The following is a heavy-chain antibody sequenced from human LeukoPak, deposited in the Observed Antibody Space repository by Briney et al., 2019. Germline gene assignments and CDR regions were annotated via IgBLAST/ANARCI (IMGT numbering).Heavy chain of an antibody. D-gene: IGHD3-3*01. CDR3: AKSATVFTIFGVGYDY. Sequence: PGGSLRLSCAASGFTFSSYWMSWVRQAPGKGLEWVANIKQDGSEKYYVDSVKGRFTISRDNAKNSLYLQMNSLRAEDTAVYYCAKSATVFTIFGVGYDYWGQGTLVTVSS. V-gene: IGHV3-7*03. J-gene: IGHJ4*02. CDR2: IKQDGSEK. CDR1: GFTFSSYW.